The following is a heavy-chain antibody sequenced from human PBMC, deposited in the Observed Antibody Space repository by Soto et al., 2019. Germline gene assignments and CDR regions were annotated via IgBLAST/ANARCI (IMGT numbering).Heavy chain of an antibody. J-gene: IGHJ6*02. CDR2: INAGTGNT. V-gene: IGHV1-3*01. Sequence: QVQLVQSGAEVKKPGASVKVSCKASGYTFTSYAMHWVRQAPGQRLEWMGWINAGTGNTKYTQKFQGRDTITRDTSASTAYMELSSLRSEDTAVYYCARDGMDVWGQGTTVTVSS. CDR3: ARDGMDV. CDR1: GYTFTSYA.